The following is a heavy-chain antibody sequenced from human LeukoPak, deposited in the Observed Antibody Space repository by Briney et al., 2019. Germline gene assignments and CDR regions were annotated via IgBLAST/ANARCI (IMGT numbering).Heavy chain of an antibody. D-gene: IGHD2-15*01. CDR3: ARRSHCTGGSCPPV. J-gene: IGHJ6*02. CDR1: GGSTRNSHYY. CDR2: IYYDGKT. Sequence: SETLSLTCSVSGGSTRNSHYYLVWIRQPPGKGLEWIGSIYYDGKTYYNPSLKSRVTISVDTSKNQFSLKLSSVTAADTAIYYCARRSHCTGGSCPPVWGQGATVTVSS. V-gene: IGHV4-39*01.